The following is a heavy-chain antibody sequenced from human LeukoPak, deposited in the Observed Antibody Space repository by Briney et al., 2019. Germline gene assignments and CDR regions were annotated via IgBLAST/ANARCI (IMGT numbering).Heavy chain of an antibody. CDR1: GGSISSYY. D-gene: IGHD2-2*02. CDR2: IYYSGST. J-gene: IGHJ4*02. CDR3: ARAIVVPAAIYYFDY. V-gene: IGHV4-59*01. Sequence: SETLSLTCTVSGGSISSYYWSWIRQPPGKGLEWIGYIYYSGSTNYDPSLKSRVTISVDTSKNQFSLKLSSVTAADTAVYYCARAIVVPAAIYYFDYWGQGTLVTVSS.